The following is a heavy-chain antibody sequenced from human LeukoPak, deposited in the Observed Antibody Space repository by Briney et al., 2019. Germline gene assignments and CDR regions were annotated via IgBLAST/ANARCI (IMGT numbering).Heavy chain of an antibody. CDR3: VRDQGGAVSY. J-gene: IGHJ4*02. CDR2: ISSSSSYI. V-gene: IGHV3-21*01. Sequence: GGSLRLSCAASGFTFSSYSMNWVRQAPGKGLEWVSSISSSSSYIYYADSVKGRFIISRDNAKSSLFLQMSSLRAEDTAVYYCVRDQGGAVSYWGQGTLVTVSS. CDR1: GFTFSSYS. D-gene: IGHD3-16*01.